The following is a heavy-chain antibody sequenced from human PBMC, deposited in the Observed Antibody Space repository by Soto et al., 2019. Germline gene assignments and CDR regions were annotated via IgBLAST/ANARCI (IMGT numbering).Heavy chain of an antibody. CDR3: ARXXGPXXXYYXYWFDP. Sequence: QVQLVQSGAEVKKPGSSVKVSCKASGGTFSSYAISWVRQAPGQGLEWMGEIIPIFGTANYAQKFQGRVTITADESTSTAYMELSSLRSEDTAVYYCARXXGPXXXYYXYWFDPWGQGTLVTVSS. D-gene: IGHD3-10*01. V-gene: IGHV1-69*12. CDR1: GGTFSSYA. J-gene: IGHJ5*02. CDR2: IIPIFGTA.